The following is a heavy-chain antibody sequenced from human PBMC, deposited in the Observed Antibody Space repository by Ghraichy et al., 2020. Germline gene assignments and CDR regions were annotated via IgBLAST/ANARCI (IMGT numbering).Heavy chain of an antibody. D-gene: IGHD2-2*01. Sequence: GGSLRLSCAASGFTFSSYGMHWVRQAPGKGLEWVAVISYAGSNKYYADSVKGRFTISRDNSKNTLYLQMNSLRAEDTSVYYCAKGPPGYCSSTSCYGYYFDYWGQGTLVTVSS. V-gene: IGHV3-30*18. CDR3: AKGPPGYCSSTSCYGYYFDY. CDR2: ISYAGSNK. CDR1: GFTFSSYG. J-gene: IGHJ4*02.